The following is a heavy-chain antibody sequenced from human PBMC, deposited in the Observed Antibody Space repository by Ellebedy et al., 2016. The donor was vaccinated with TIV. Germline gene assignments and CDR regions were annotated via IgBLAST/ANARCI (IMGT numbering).Heavy chain of an antibody. D-gene: IGHD3-3*01. Sequence: ASVKVSXXASGYTFTSYDINWVRQATGQGLEWMGWMNPNSGNTGYAQKFQGRVTMTRNTSISTAYMELSSLRSEDTAVYYCARSITIFGVVLTGYYYMDVWGKGTTVIVSS. V-gene: IGHV1-8*01. CDR3: ARSITIFGVVLTGYYYMDV. J-gene: IGHJ6*03. CDR1: GYTFTSYD. CDR2: MNPNSGNT.